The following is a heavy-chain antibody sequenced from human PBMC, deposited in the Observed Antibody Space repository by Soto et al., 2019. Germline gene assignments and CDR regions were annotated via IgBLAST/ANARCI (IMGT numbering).Heavy chain of an antibody. D-gene: IGHD2-8*01. CDR2: IYYSGST. CDR3: ARDHRAVSQLPPYYYYYYGMDV. CDR1: GGSFNGYY. J-gene: IGHJ6*02. V-gene: IGHV4-59*01. Sequence: PSETLSLTCAVYGGSFNGYYWSWIRQPPGKGLEWIGYIYYSGSTNYNPSLKSRVTISVDTSKNQFSLKLSSVTAADTAVYYCARDHRAVSQLPPYYYYYYGMDVWGQGTTVTVSS.